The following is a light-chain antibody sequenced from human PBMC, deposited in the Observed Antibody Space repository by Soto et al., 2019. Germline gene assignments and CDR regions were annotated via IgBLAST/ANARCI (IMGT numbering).Light chain of an antibody. CDR1: QTVTSYY. CDR2: GAS. V-gene: IGKV3-20*01. Sequence: EIVLTQSPGTLSLSPGERATLSCRASQTVTSYYLAWYQQKSGQAPRLLIYGASSRATGIPDRFSGSGSGTDFTLTISRLEPEDFAVYYCQQYTSSPDNTCGPGTKVDIK. CDR3: QQYTSSPDNT. J-gene: IGKJ3*01.